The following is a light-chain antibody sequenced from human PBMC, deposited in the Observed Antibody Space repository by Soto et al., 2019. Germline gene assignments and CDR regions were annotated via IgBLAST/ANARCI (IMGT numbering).Light chain of an antibody. V-gene: IGKV1-9*01. J-gene: IGKJ3*01. CDR2: AAS. Sequence: DIQLTQSPSFLSASVGDRVTITCRTSQDISTYLAWYQQKPGKAPKLLISAASTLQSGVPSTSSGSVSGTEFTLTITSLQPEDFATYYCQRLNTYPFTFGPGTTVDL. CDR3: QRLNTYPFT. CDR1: QDISTY.